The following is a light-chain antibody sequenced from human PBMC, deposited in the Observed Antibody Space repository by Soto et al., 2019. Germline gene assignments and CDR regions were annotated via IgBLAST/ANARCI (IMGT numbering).Light chain of an antibody. CDR1: SSDVGRYIF. J-gene: IGLJ1*01. CDR3: CSHAGDSVV. Sequence: QSALTQPRSVSGSPGQSVTISCTGTSSDVGRYIFVSWYQKHPGKAPELILYDAYKRPSGVPGRFSGSKSGNTASLTISGLQAEDESDYYCCSHAGDSVVFGTGTKLTVL. CDR2: DAY. V-gene: IGLV2-11*01.